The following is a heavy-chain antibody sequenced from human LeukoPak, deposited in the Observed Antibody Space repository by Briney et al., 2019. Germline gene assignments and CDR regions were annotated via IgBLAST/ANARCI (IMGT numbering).Heavy chain of an antibody. J-gene: IGHJ4*02. Sequence: GESLRISCKGSGYSFTSYWISWVRQMPGKGLEWMGRIDPSDSYTNYSPSFQGHVTISADKSISTAYLQWSSLKASDTAMYYCASGPPGIVATFEDWGQGTLVTVSS. CDR2: IDPSDSYT. V-gene: IGHV5-10-1*01. D-gene: IGHD5-12*01. CDR1: GYSFTSYW. CDR3: ASGPPGIVATFED.